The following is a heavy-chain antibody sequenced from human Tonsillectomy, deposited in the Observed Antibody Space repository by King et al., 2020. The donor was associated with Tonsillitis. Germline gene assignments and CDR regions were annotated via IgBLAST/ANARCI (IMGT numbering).Heavy chain of an antibody. CDR1: GVSLSASGVI. J-gene: IGHJ3*02. V-gene: IGHV2-5*02. D-gene: IGHD2-21*02. Sequence: TLKESGPTLIKPTQTLTLTCTFSGVSLSASGVIVGWIRQPPGNALEWLALVYWDGDMRYRPSLKSRLTVTRDTSKPQVVLTMTNMDPVDTATHYCAYSKQDPYCGGDCYPVDAYAIWGQGTMVTVSS. CDR3: AYSKQDPYCGGDCYPVDAYAI. CDR2: VYWDGDM.